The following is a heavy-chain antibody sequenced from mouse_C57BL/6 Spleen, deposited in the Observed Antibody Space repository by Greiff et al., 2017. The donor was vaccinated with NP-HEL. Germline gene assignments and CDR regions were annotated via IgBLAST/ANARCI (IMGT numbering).Heavy chain of an antibody. V-gene: IGHV1-7*01. J-gene: IGHJ4*01. Sequence: VQLVESGAELAKPGASVKLSCKASGYTFTSYWMHWVKQRPGQGLEWIGYINPSSGYTKYNQKFKDKATLTAAKSSSTAYMQLSSLTYEDSAVYYCARGDGSSYQYYAMDYWGQGTSVTVSS. D-gene: IGHD1-1*01. CDR2: INPSSGYT. CDR1: GYTFTSYW. CDR3: ARGDGSSYQYYAMDY.